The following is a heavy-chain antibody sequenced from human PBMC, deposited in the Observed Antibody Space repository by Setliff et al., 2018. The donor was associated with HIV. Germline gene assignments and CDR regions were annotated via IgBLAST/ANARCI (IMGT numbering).Heavy chain of an antibody. D-gene: IGHD2-2*01. CDR1: GGSISSDNW. J-gene: IGHJ6*02. Sequence: SETLSLTCAVSGGSISSDNWWTWVRQAPGKGLEWIGEIYHSESTNYNPSLKSRVSMSVDKSKNQFSVQLTSVTAADTAVYYCARGHCSGTNCYGVDYYGMDVWGQGTTVTVSS. CDR2: IYHSEST. CDR3: ARGHCSGTNCYGVDYYGMDV. V-gene: IGHV4-4*02.